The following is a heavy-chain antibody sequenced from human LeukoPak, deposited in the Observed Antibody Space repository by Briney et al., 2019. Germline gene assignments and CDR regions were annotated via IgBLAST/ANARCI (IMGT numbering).Heavy chain of an antibody. CDR3: AKRAVRGQRWFGELSPYYFDY. CDR1: GFTFSSNA. V-gene: IGHV3-30*18. J-gene: IGHJ4*02. D-gene: IGHD3-10*01. Sequence: GGSLRLSCAASGFTFSSNAMSWVRQAPGKGLEWVAVISYDGSNKYYADSVKGRFTISRDNSKNTLYLQMNSLRAEDTAVYYCAKRAVRGQRWFGELSPYYFDYWGQGTLVTVSS. CDR2: ISYDGSNK.